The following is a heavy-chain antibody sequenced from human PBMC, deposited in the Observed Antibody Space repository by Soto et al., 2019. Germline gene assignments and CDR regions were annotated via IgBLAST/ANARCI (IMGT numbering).Heavy chain of an antibody. CDR2: IYYSGST. V-gene: IGHV4-39*01. CDR3: ATSNWFDP. J-gene: IGHJ5*02. Sequence: QLQLQESGPGLVKPSETLSLTCTVSGGSISSRGYYWGWIRQPPGKGLEWIGTIYYSGSTYYNPSLKSRVTISVDTSKNQFSLKLSSVTAAGTAVYYCATSNWFDPWGQGTRVTVSS. CDR1: GGSISSRGYY.